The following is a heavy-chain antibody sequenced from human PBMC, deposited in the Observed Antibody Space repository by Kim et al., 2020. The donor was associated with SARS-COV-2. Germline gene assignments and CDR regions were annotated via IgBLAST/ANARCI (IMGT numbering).Heavy chain of an antibody. CDR1: GVTFTSRTY. CDR3: ARGPGNSVTSYYNLDC. D-gene: IGHD4-17*01. J-gene: IGHJ4*02. V-gene: IGHV3-66*01. CDR2: IFSGGST. Sequence: GGSLRLSCAVSGVTFTSRTYMWCGRQPPGRVVEWASVIFSGGSTFYADSVRGRFSVSRDNSKNTLYLQMNSLRDEDTAVYYCARGPGNSVTSYYNLDCWGQGTLVTVTS.